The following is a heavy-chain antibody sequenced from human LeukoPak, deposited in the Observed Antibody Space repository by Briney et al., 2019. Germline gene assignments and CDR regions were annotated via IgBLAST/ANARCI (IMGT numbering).Heavy chain of an antibody. J-gene: IGHJ5*02. D-gene: IGHD6-13*01. CDR3: AREEPGIAAAGSKGGSWFDP. Sequence: SVKVSCKASGGTFSSYAISWVRQAPGQGLEWMGGIIPIFGTANYAQKYQGRVTITTDESTSTAYMELSSLRSEDTAVYYCAREEPGIAAAGSKGGSWFDPWGQGTLVTVSS. CDR1: GGTFSSYA. CDR2: IIPIFGTA. V-gene: IGHV1-69*05.